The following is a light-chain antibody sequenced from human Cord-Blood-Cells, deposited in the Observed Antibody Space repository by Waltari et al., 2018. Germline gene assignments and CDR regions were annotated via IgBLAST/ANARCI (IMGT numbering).Light chain of an antibody. V-gene: IGKV3D-11*01. CDR3: QQRSNCT. CDR2: DAS. Sequence: EIVLTQSPATLSLSPGERATLSCRASQGVSSYLAWYQQKPGQAPRRLIYDASNRATGIPARFSCSAPVTDFTLTISSLEPEDFAVYYCQQRSNCTFGQGTKLEIK. J-gene: IGKJ2*01. CDR1: QGVSSY.